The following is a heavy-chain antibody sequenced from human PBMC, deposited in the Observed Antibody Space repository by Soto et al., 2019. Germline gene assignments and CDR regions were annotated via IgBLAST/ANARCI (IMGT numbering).Heavy chain of an antibody. CDR1: GFTFRSYE. J-gene: IGHJ3*01. CDR3: ARRIWDIQHVVASTRGSFDH. V-gene: IGHV3-48*03. CDR2: IMSSSTIL. D-gene: IGHD2-15*01. Sequence: EVQLVESGGGLVQPGGSLRLSCAASGFTFRSYEMHWVRQAPGKGLDWIAHIMSSSTILSYADSVRGRFTTSRDNAKNILILQMNSLRAVDTAVYYCARRIWDIQHVVASTRGSFDHWGQCTMVTVSS.